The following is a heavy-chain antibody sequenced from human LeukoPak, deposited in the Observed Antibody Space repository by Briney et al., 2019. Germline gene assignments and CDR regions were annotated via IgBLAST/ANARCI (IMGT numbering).Heavy chain of an antibody. CDR2: IHYSGST. D-gene: IGHD6-19*01. J-gene: IGHJ5*02. V-gene: IGHV4-59*01. CDR1: GGSISSYY. Sequence: PSETLSLTCTVSGGSISSYYWSWIRQPPGKGLEWIGHIHYSGSTNYNPSLKSRVTMSVDTSENQFSLKLSSVIAADTAVYYCARVYSSGWFCFDLWGQGTPVTVSS. CDR3: ARVYSSGWFCFDL.